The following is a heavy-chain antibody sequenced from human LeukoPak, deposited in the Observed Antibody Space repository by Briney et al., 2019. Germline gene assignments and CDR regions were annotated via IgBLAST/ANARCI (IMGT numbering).Heavy chain of an antibody. J-gene: IGHJ4*02. CDR1: GYTFTSFY. CDR2: INPSGGGT. CDR3: ARHRDSSGWYHIDY. V-gene: IGHV1-46*01. D-gene: IGHD6-19*01. Sequence: ASVKVSCKASGYTFTSFYVHWVRQAPGQGLEWMGIINPSGGGTSYAQKFQGRVTMTRDMSTSTVDMELSSLRSEDTAVYYCARHRDSSGWYHIDYWGQGTLVTVSS.